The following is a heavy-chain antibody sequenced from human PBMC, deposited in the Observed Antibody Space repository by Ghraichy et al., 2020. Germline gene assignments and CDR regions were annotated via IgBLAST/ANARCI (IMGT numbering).Heavy chain of an antibody. CDR1: GGSFSGYY. J-gene: IGHJ1*01. Sequence: TLSITCAVYGGSFSGYYWSWIRQPPGKGLEWIGEINYSGSTNYNPSLKSRVTISVDTSKNQFSLKLSSVTAADTAVYYCARKRYSSGWYKGEYFQHWGQGTLVTVSS. D-gene: IGHD6-19*01. CDR3: ARKRYSSGWYKGEYFQH. CDR2: INYSGST. V-gene: IGHV4-34*01.